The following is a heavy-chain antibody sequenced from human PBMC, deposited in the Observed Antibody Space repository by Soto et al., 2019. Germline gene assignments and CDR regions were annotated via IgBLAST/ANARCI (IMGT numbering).Heavy chain of an antibody. V-gene: IGHV4-38-2*01. CDR3: ARATRYYDSSGYSFFDY. Sequence: KASETLSLTCAVSGYSISSGYYWGWIRQPPGKGLEWIGSIYHSGSTYYNPSLKSRVTISVDTSKYQFSLKLSSVTAADTAVYYCARATRYYDSSGYSFFDYWGQGTLVTVSS. CDR2: IYHSGST. D-gene: IGHD3-22*01. J-gene: IGHJ4*02. CDR1: GYSISSGYY.